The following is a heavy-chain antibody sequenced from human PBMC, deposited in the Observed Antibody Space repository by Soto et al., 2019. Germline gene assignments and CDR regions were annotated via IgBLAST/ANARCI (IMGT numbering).Heavy chain of an antibody. CDR3: ARDTSCAKASGYGMDV. CDR1: GGSISSYY. Sequence: SETLSLTCTVSGGSISSYYWSWIRQPPGKGLGWIGYIYYSGSTNYNPSLKSRVTISVDTSKNQFSLKLSSVTAADTAVYYCARDTSCAKASGYGMDVWGKGTTVTVSS. CDR2: IYYSGST. J-gene: IGHJ6*04. V-gene: IGHV4-59*01. D-gene: IGHD2-2*01.